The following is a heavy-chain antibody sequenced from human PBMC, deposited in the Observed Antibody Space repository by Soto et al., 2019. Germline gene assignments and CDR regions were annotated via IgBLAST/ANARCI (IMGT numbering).Heavy chain of an antibody. CDR1: GFTFSNYG. V-gene: IGHV3-30*18. Sequence: QVQLVESGGGVVQPGRSLRLSCAASGFTFSNYGMHWVRQAPGKGLEWVAVISYDGNNKYYADSVKGRFTISRDNSKNTLYLQMISLRAEDTAVYYCAKSAYNWNDGFFDFWGQGTLVTVSS. CDR2: ISYDGNNK. J-gene: IGHJ4*02. D-gene: IGHD1-1*01. CDR3: AKSAYNWNDGFFDF.